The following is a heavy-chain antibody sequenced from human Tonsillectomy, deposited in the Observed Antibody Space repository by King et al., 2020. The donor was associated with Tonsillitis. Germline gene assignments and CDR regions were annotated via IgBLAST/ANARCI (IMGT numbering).Heavy chain of an antibody. CDR2: ITGDSNTI. D-gene: IGHD2-8*02. J-gene: IGHJ3*01. Sequence: VQLVESGGGLVQPGGSLRLSCAASGFTFSGRSINWVRQGPGKGLEWISFITGDSNTIYYADSVKGRFLISRDNDKNSLYLQMNSLRADDTAVYYCASDFWYGFDLWGQGTMVTVSS. V-gene: IGHV3-48*01. CDR3: ASDFWYGFDL. CDR1: GFTFSGRS.